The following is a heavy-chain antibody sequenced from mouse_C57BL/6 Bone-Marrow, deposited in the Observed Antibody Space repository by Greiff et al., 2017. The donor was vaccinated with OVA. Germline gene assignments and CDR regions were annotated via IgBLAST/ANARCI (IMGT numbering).Heavy chain of an antibody. Sequence: VQLQQSGAELAKPGASVKLSCKASGYTFTSYWMHWVKQRPGQGLEWIGYINPSSGYTKYNQKFKDKATLTADKPSSTAYMQLSSLTYEDSAVYYCARWYYAMDYWGQGTSVTVSS. CDR1: GYTFTSYW. J-gene: IGHJ4*01. V-gene: IGHV1-7*01. CDR2: INPSSGYT. CDR3: ARWYYAMDY.